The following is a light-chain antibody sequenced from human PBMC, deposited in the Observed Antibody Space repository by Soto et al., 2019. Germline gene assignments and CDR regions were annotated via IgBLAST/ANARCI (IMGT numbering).Light chain of an antibody. CDR3: PQYGSSRS. V-gene: IGKV3-20*01. Sequence: EIVLTQSPGTLSLSPGERATLSCRASQSVSSSYLAWYQQKPGQAPRLLIYGASSRATGIPDRFSGSGSGTDFTLTISRLKPEDVAVYYCPQYGSSRSFGQGTRLEIK. CDR2: GAS. CDR1: QSVSSSY. J-gene: IGKJ5*01.